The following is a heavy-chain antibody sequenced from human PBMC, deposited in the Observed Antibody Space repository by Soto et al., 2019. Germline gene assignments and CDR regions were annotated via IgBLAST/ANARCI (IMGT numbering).Heavy chain of an antibody. J-gene: IGHJ6*02. V-gene: IGHV1-69*06. CDR3: ARGRAVITGYGMDV. CDR2: IIPTFGTT. CDR1: GGTFISYR. D-gene: IGHD3-22*01. Sequence: QVQLVQSGAEVKNPGSSVMVSCRASGGTFISYRINWVRQAPGQGLEWIGEIIPTFGTTHYAHNFQARVTTNAGKSPNPAYIELTSLTSEDTAISFCARGRAVITGYGMDVWGQGTTVTVA.